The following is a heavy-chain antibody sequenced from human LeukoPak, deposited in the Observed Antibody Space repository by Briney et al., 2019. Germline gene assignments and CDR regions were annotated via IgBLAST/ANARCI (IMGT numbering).Heavy chain of an antibody. J-gene: IGHJ4*02. CDR2: IIPIFGTA. D-gene: IGHD2-2*01. Sequence: GASVKVSCKASGGTFSSYAISWVRQAPGQGLEWMGRIIPIFGTANYAQKFQGRVTITTDESTSTAYMELSSLRSDDTAVYYCARGWGVVVPAPDYWGQGTLVTVSS. V-gene: IGHV1-69*05. CDR1: GGTFSSYA. CDR3: ARGWGVVVPAPDY.